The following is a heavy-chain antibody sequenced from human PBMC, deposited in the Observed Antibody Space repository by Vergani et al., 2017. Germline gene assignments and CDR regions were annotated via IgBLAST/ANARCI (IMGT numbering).Heavy chain of an antibody. V-gene: IGHV1-69*01. CDR2: IIPNFGTA. J-gene: IGHJ4*02. CDR1: GGTFSSYA. Sequence: QVQLVQSGAEVKKPGSSVKVSCKASGGTFSSYAISWVRQAPGQGLEWMGGIIPNFGTAHYAQKFQGRVTITADESTSTAYMELSSLRSEDTAEYYCAKGVGVTTFYGFYYWGQGPLVTVSS. CDR3: AKGVGVTTFYGFYY. D-gene: IGHD4-11*01.